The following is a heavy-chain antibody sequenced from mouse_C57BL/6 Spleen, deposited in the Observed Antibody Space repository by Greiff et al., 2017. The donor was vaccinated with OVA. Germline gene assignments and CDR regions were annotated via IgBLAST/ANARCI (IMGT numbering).Heavy chain of an antibody. CDR3: ARDGSDSSGYDY. J-gene: IGHJ2*01. CDR1: GFTFSDYY. CDR2: INYDGSST. Sequence: EVQRVESEGGLVQPGSSMKLSCTASGFTFSDYYMAWVRQVPEKGLEWVANINYDGSSTYYLDSLKSRFIISRDNAKNILYLQMSSLKSEDTATYYCARDGSDSSGYDYWGQGTTLTVSS. D-gene: IGHD3-2*02. V-gene: IGHV5-16*01.